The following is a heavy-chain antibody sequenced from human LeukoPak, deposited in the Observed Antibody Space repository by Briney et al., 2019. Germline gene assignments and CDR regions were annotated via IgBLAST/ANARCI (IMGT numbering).Heavy chain of an antibody. J-gene: IGHJ4*02. CDR2: IQYDGSNK. V-gene: IGHV3-30*02. D-gene: IGHD1-26*01. CDR3: AKNLQTFSGSYWLFDY. Sequence: GGSLRLSCAASGLTLSFYGMHWVRQAPGKGLEWGAFIQYDGSNKYYADSVKGRFTISRDNSKNTLFLQMNSLRAEDTAIYYCAKNLQTFSGSYWLFDYWGQGTLVTVSS. CDR1: GLTLSFYG.